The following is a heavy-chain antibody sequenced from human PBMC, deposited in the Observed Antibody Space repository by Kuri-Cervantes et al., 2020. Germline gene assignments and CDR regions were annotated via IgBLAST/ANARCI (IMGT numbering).Heavy chain of an antibody. D-gene: IGHD4-17*01. V-gene: IGHV4-4*02. J-gene: IGHJ4*02. Sequence: SETLSLTCAVSGASISSSNWWSWVRQPPGKGLEWIGEIYHSRYTEYNPSLKSRVTILIDKSKNQFSLRLNSVTAADTAVYFCARDSLDDYRDKGLVYWGQGILVTVSS. CDR1: GASISSSNW. CDR3: ARDSLDDYRDKGLVY. CDR2: IYHSRYT.